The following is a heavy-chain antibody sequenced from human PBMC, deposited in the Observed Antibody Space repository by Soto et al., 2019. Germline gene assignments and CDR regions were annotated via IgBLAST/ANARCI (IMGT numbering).Heavy chain of an antibody. CDR2: VHYSGST. CDR3: ARGYYDSNGQSNTFDI. V-gene: IGHV4-59*01. CDR1: GASISSSS. J-gene: IGHJ3*02. Sequence: SETLSLTCTVSGASISSSSRSWIRQSPGKGLEWIGYVHYSGSTKYNPSLKSRVTISVDTSKNQFSLKLSSVTAADTAVYYCARGYYDSNGQSNTFDIWGQGTMVT. D-gene: IGHD3-22*01.